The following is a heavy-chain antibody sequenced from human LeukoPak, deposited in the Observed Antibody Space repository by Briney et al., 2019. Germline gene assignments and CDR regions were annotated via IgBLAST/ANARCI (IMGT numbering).Heavy chain of an antibody. Sequence: SVKVSCKASGGTFSSYAISWVRQAPGQGLEWMGGIIPIFGTANYAQKFQGRVTITADESTSTAYMELSSLRSEDTAVYYCAREKRGGWGSLVWFDPWGQGTLVTVSS. D-gene: IGHD3-16*01. J-gene: IGHJ5*02. CDR1: GGTFSSYA. CDR2: IIPIFGTA. CDR3: AREKRGGWGSLVWFDP. V-gene: IGHV1-69*01.